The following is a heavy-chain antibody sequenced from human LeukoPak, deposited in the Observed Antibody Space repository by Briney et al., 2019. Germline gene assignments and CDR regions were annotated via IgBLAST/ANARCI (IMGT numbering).Heavy chain of an antibody. CDR3: AKVQAITFGGVIVPTHDAFDI. CDR1: GGTFSSYA. Sequence: ASVKVSCKASGGTFSSYAISWVRQAPGQGLEWMGGIIPIFGTANYAQKFQGRVTITADKSTSTAYMELSSLRAEDTAVYYCAKVQAITFGGVIVPTHDAFDIWGQGTMVTVSS. CDR2: IIPIFGTA. V-gene: IGHV1-69*06. J-gene: IGHJ3*02. D-gene: IGHD3-16*02.